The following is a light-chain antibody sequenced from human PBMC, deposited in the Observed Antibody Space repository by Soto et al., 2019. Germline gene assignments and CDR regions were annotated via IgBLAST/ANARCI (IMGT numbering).Light chain of an antibody. CDR2: GAS. Sequence: EIVMTQSPATLSVSPGERATLSCRASQSISSNFSWYQQKPGQAPRLLIYGASTRATGIPVRFSGSGSGTEFTLTISILQPEDFAVYYCQQYNRSPRTFGQGTKVDIK. CDR3: QQYNRSPRT. J-gene: IGKJ1*01. V-gene: IGKV3D-15*01. CDR1: QSISSN.